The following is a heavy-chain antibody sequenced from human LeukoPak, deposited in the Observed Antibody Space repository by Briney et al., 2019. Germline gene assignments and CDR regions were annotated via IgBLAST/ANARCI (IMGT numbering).Heavy chain of an antibody. D-gene: IGHD3-22*01. CDR1: GGSIRSSYYY. Sequence: ASETLSLTCTVSGGSIRSSYYYWGWLRQPPGKGLEWIGSIYYSGSTYYNPSLKSRVTISVDTSKNQFSLKLSSVTAADTAVYYCASVVGEDSSGYYWPEYFQHWGQGTLVTVSS. V-gene: IGHV4-39*01. CDR3: ASVVGEDSSGYYWPEYFQH. CDR2: IYYSGST. J-gene: IGHJ1*01.